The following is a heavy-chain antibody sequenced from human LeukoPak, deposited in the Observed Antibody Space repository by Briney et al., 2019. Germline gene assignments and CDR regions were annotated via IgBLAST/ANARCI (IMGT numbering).Heavy chain of an antibody. V-gene: IGHV3-30-3*01. Sequence: GGSLRLSCAASGFTFSSYAMHWVRQAPGKGLEWVAVISYDGSNKYYADSVKGRFTISRDNSKNTLYLQMNSLRAEDTAVYYCARDLSYYGDFPAPFDYWGQGTLVTVSS. CDR3: ARDLSYYGDFPAPFDY. CDR2: ISYDGSNK. J-gene: IGHJ4*02. CDR1: GFTFSSYA. D-gene: IGHD4-17*01.